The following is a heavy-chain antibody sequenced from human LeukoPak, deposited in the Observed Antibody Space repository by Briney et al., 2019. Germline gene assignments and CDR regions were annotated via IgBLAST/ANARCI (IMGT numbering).Heavy chain of an antibody. CDR1: GYTFTGYY. CDR2: INPNSGGT. Sequence: ASVKVSCKASGYTFTGYYMHWVRQAPGQGLEWMGWINPNSGGTNYAQKFQDRVTMTRDTSISTVYMELSSLRSEDTAVYYCARDGGLDYDFWTRNWFDPWGQGTLVTVSS. J-gene: IGHJ5*02. CDR3: ARDGGLDYDFWTRNWFDP. D-gene: IGHD3-3*01. V-gene: IGHV1-2*02.